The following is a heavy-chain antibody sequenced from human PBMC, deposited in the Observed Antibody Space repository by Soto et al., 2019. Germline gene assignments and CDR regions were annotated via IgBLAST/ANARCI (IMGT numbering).Heavy chain of an antibody. CDR1: SSLNRGYH. V-gene: IGHV4-59*07. CDR2: MYHRGIA. J-gene: IGHJ6*02. D-gene: IGHD1-1*01. Sequence: HSGCLRNSFVVASSLNRGYHRSWIQKTPGKGLDWIAYMYHRGIANIKPSLKTRVTISGDTSKNQLSLTLSAVSVADTAVYYCSRVRPWNRQCGMDVGVQGTTVSVSS. CDR3: SRVRPWNRQCGMDV.